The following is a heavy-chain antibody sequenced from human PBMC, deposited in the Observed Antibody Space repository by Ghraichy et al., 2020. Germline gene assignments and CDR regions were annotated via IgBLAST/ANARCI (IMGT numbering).Heavy chain of an antibody. V-gene: IGHV1-18*01. D-gene: IGHD4-23*01. CDR2: ISAYNGDT. Sequence: ASVKVSCRASGYNFGDLGITWVRQAPGQGLEWMGWISAYNGDTKYAQSLQGRVTMTTDKSTSTAYMELSSLRSDDTAVYFCARDRHRLRWQTPPDYWGQGTLVIVSS. J-gene: IGHJ4*02. CDR1: GYNFGDLG. CDR3: ARDRHRLRWQTPPDY.